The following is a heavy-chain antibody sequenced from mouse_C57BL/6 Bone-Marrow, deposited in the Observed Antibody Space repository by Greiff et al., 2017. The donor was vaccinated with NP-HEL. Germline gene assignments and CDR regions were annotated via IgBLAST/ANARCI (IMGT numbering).Heavy chain of an antibody. Sequence: EVQLVESGGDLVKPGGSLKLSCAASGFTFSSYGMSWVRQTPDKRLEWVATISSGGGYTYYPDSVKGRFTISSDNAKNTRQLQRSSLKADDTAMYYCRRYYEYDRVDYWGQGTTLTVSA. D-gene: IGHD2-4*01. J-gene: IGHJ2*01. CDR1: GFTFSSYG. V-gene: IGHV5-6*01. CDR2: ISSGGGYT. CDR3: RRYYEYDRVDY.